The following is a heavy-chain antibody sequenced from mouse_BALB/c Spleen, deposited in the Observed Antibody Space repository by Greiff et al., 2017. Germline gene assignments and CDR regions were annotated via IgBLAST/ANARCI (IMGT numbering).Heavy chain of an antibody. CDR3: ARDGYYVRSAMDY. CDR2: ISDGGSYT. Sequence: DVMLVESGGGLVKPGGSLKLSCAASGFTFSDYYMYWVRQTPEKRLEWVATISDGGSYTYYPDSVKGRFTISRDNAKNNLYLQMSSLKSEDTAMYYCARDGYYVRSAMDYWGQGTSVTVSS. CDR1: GFTFSDYY. D-gene: IGHD2-3*01. V-gene: IGHV5-4*02. J-gene: IGHJ4*01.